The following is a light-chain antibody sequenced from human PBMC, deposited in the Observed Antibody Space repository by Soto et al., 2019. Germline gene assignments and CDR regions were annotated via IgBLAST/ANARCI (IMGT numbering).Light chain of an antibody. J-gene: IGKJ5*01. CDR2: AAS. CDR1: QDINNN. Sequence: DIQMTQSPSSLSASVGDRVTITCRASQDINNNLAWYQQKPGKAPKLLIYAASNLQSGVPSRFSGSGSGTDFTLNISSLQPDDFAIYFCLQANRFPCTFGQGTRLEIK. V-gene: IGKV1-12*01. CDR3: LQANRFPCT.